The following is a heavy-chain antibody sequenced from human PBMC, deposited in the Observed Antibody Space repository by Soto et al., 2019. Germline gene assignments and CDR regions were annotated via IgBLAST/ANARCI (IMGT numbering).Heavy chain of an antibody. CDR2: TYYRSNWRH. Sequence: PSQTLSLTCAISGDSVSSNTAAWNWIRSSPSRGLEWLGRTYYRSNWRHDYAVSVKSRITVNPDTSKNHFSLQLNSVTPDDTAVYYCSRGVAGRGFVLWGQGPLFTTSS. CDR1: GDSVSSNTAA. J-gene: IGHJ4*02. CDR3: SRGVAGRGFVL. V-gene: IGHV6-1*01. D-gene: IGHD6-19*01.